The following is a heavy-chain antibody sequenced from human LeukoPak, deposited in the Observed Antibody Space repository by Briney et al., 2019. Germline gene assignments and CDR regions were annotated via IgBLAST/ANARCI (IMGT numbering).Heavy chain of an antibody. J-gene: IGHJ4*02. Sequence: GGSLRLSCAASGCTFSSYWMHWVRQAPGKGLVWVSRINSDGSTTSYADSVKGRFTISRDNAKNTAYLQMNSLRAEDTAVYYCARDGYDSSGYYLFDYWGQGTLVTVSS. CDR2: INSDGSTT. V-gene: IGHV3-74*01. CDR3: ARDGYDSSGYYLFDY. CDR1: GCTFSSYW. D-gene: IGHD3-22*01.